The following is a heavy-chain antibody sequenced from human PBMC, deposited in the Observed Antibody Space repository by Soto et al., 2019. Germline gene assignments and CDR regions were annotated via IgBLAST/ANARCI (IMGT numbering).Heavy chain of an antibody. J-gene: IGHJ4*02. D-gene: IGHD3-16*01. CDR1: GFTLRGSGMR. V-gene: IGHV2-70*04. CDR3: ARTMILGGGPCFDF. CDR2: IDWDGTE. Sequence: SGPTLVNPTQTLTLTCAFSGFTLRGSGMRVSWLRQPPGKALEWLARIDWDGTEYYTTSLKTRLTIAKDSSKNQVLLTMTNVDPEDTATYYCARTMILGGGPCFDFWGQGNLVTVSS.